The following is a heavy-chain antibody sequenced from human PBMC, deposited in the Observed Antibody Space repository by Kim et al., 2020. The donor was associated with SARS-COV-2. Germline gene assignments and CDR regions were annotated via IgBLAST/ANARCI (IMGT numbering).Heavy chain of an antibody. Sequence: NYNPSLKSRVTISVDTSKNQFSLKLSSVTAADTAVYYCARVLTDYWYFDLWGRGTLVTVSS. D-gene: IGHD1-20*01. V-gene: IGHV4-59*01. CDR3: ARVLTDYWYFDL. J-gene: IGHJ2*01.